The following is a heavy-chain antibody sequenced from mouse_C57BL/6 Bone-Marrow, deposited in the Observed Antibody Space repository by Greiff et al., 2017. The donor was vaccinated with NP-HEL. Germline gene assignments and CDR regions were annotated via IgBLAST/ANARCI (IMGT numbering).Heavy chain of an antibody. D-gene: IGHD2-1*01. CDR3: ARIDYGNYEPHYFDY. J-gene: IGHJ2*01. CDR2: IYPRSGNT. Sequence: QVQLQQSGAELARPGASVKLSCKASGYTFTSYGISWVKQRPGQGLEWIGEIYPRSGNTYYNEKFKGKATLTADKSSSTAYMELRSLTSEDSAVYFCARIDYGNYEPHYFDYWGQGTTLTVSS. V-gene: IGHV1-81*01. CDR1: GYTFTSYG.